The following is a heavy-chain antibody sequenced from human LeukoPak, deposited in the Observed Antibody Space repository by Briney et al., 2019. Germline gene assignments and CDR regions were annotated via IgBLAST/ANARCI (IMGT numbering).Heavy chain of an antibody. V-gene: IGHV1-69*04. CDR3: ARGRSGYSYGYLDY. J-gene: IGHJ4*02. Sequence: SVKVSCKASGRTFSSYAISWVRQAPGQGLEWMGSIIPILGIANYAQKFQGRVTITADKSTSTAYMELSSLRSEDTAVYYCARGRSGYSYGYLDYWGQGTLVTVSS. D-gene: IGHD5-18*01. CDR1: GRTFSSYA. CDR2: IIPILGIA.